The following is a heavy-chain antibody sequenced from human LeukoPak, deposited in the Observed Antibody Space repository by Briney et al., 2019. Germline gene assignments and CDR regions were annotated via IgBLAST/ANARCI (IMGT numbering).Heavy chain of an antibody. Sequence: GGSLRLSCAASGFTFSSYGMHWVRQAPGKGLEWVAVIWYGGSNKYYADSVKGRFTISRDNSKNTLYLQMNSLRAEDTAVYYCARDGSSGWPKYYFDCWGQGTLVTVSS. V-gene: IGHV3-33*01. D-gene: IGHD6-19*01. J-gene: IGHJ4*02. CDR1: GFTFSSYG. CDR3: ARDGSSGWPKYYFDC. CDR2: IWYGGSNK.